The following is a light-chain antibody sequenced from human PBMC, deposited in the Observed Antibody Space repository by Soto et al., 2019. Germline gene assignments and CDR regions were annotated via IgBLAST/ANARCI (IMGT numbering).Light chain of an antibody. CDR1: QSISSW. J-gene: IGKJ1*01. V-gene: IGKV1-5*03. CDR3: QQYNSYSSWT. CDR2: KAS. Sequence: DIQMIQSPSTLSASVGDRVTITCRASQSISSWLAWYQQKPGKAPKLLIYKASSLESGVPSRFSGSGSGTEFTLTLSSLQPYDFATYYCQQYNSYSSWTVGQGTKVEIK.